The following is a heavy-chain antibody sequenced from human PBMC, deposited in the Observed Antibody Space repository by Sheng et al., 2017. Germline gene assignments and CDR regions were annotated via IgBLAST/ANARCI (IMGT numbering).Heavy chain of an antibody. CDR2: IAYDGSVE. D-gene: IGHD3-22*01. CDR3: GKEYDSSRHYITAEY. Sequence: VRLVDSGGGLVQPGGSLRLSCAASGFTFSDYGMHWVRQAPGKGLEWVAVIAYDGSVEYYADSVKGRFTISRDNSKNTLYLQMNSLRPEDTAVFYCGKEYDSSRHYITAEYWGQGTLVTVSS. CDR1: GFTFSDYG. J-gene: IGHJ4*02. V-gene: IGHV3-30*18.